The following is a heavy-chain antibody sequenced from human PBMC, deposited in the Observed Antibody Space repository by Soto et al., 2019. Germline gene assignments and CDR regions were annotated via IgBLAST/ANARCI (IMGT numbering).Heavy chain of an antibody. J-gene: IGHJ4*02. CDR1: GGSISSSYYY. Sequence: SETLSLTCTVSGGSISSSYYYWGWVRQPPGKGLEWIGNIYYSGSTYYSPSLKSRVTISVDRSKNQFSLKLSSVTAADTAVYYCARGAPVDLDFWGQGILVTVSS. CDR3: ARGAPVDLDF. CDR2: IYYSGST. V-gene: IGHV4-39*07.